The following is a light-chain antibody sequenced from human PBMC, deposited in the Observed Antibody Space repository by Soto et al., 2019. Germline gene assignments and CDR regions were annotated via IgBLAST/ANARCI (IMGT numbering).Light chain of an antibody. V-gene: IGLV2-11*01. CDR2: DVS. Sequence: QSALTQPRSVSGSPGQSVTISCTGTSSDVGSHNYVSWYQQYPGKAPKLMIYDVSKRPSGVPDRFSGSKSGNTASLTISGLQAEDEADYYCCSFAGLFGGGTKLTV. CDR1: SSDVGSHNY. J-gene: IGLJ2*01. CDR3: CSFAGL.